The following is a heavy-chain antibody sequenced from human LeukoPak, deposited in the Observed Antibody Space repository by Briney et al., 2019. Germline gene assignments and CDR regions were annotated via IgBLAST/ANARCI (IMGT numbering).Heavy chain of an antibody. J-gene: IGHJ4*02. CDR2: INPNSGGT. V-gene: IGHV1-2*02. Sequence: GASVKVSCKASGYTFTGYYMHWVRQAPGQGLEWMGWINPNSGGTNYAQKFQGRVTMTRDTSISTAYMELSRLRSDDTAVYYCVGYDILTGPNLDYWGQGTLVTVSS. CDR1: GYTFTGYY. D-gene: IGHD3-9*01. CDR3: VGYDILTGPNLDY.